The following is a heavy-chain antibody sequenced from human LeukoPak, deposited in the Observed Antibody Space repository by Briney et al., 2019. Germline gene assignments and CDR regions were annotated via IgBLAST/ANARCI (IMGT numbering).Heavy chain of an antibody. CDR2: IKQDASQE. V-gene: IGHV3-7*03. CDR3: TTETTVLFQH. Sequence: GGSLRLSCAASGFTFSSYWMSWVRQAPGKGPEWVAHIKQDASQEYHVDSVKGRFTISRDNAKNSLYLQMNSLRAEDTAVYYCTTETTVLFQHWGQGTLVTVSS. D-gene: IGHD4-17*01. J-gene: IGHJ1*01. CDR1: GFTFSSYW.